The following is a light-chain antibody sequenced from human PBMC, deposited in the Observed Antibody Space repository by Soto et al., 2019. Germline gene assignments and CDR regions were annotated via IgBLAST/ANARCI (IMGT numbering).Light chain of an antibody. V-gene: IGKV1-17*01. Sequence: DIQMTQCPSSLSASVGDLFTITCLASQVIRNALGWYQQRPWKYPKRLIYTASSFTGGVPSRFSGSGSGTEFNITISSLQPEDFETYSCLQHDSYPWTFGQGTKVHIK. J-gene: IGKJ1*01. CDR1: QVIRNA. CDR3: LQHDSYPWT. CDR2: TAS.